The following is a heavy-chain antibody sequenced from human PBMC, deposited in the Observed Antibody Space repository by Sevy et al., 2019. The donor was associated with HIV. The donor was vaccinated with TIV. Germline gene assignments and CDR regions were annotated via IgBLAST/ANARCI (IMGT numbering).Heavy chain of an antibody. V-gene: IGHV3-74*01. D-gene: IGHD3-10*01. CDR1: GFPFSSHW. CDR2: INSDDTSI. CDR3: ARGSGVAVDY. J-gene: IGHJ4*02. Sequence: GGSLRLSWEASGFPFSSHWMHWVRQGPGQGLVWVSGINSDDTSIPYADSVKGRFTISRDNVKNTLYLQMSSLRAEDTALYYCARGSGVAVDYWGQGTLVTVSS.